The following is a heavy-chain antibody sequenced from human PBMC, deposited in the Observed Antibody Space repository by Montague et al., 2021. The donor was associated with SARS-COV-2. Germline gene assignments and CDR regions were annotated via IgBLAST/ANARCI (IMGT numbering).Heavy chain of an antibody. CDR3: ATSADWGSTGRFDF. Sequence: SVKVSCKVSGYSLTELPMHWVRQAPGKGLERMGGVDPEDGKTIYAQNFQGRLTIAEDTSAGTAYMELSSLRSDDAAVYYRATSADWGSTGRFDFWGQGTLVTVSS. J-gene: IGHJ4*02. D-gene: IGHD7-27*01. V-gene: IGHV1-24*01. CDR2: VDPEDGKT. CDR1: GYSLTELP.